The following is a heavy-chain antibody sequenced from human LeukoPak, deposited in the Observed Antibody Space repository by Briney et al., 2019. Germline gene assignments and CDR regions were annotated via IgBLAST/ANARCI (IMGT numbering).Heavy chain of an antibody. Sequence: GGSLRLSCAASGFTFSDYTIHWVRQAPGKRLQSVSAITSNGAYTHYADSVKGRFTISRDNSRNAVFLRMGGLRIEDMAVYYCARVKMGATVSDYYYYYMDVWGKGTTVTVSS. V-gene: IGHV3-64*02. CDR2: ITSNGAYT. CDR1: GFTFSDYT. J-gene: IGHJ6*03. CDR3: ARVKMGATVSDYYYYYMDV. D-gene: IGHD1-26*01.